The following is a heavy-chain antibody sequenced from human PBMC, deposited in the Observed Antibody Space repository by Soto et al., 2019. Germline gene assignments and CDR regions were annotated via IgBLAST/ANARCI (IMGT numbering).Heavy chain of an antibody. CDR3: VGCSGGSCYRAEY. J-gene: IGHJ4*02. V-gene: IGHV4-39*01. D-gene: IGHD2-15*01. CDR1: GGSISSTIHF. CDR2: IYYSGST. Sequence: QLQLQESGPGLVKPSETLSLTCTVSGGSISSTIHFWGWIRQPPGKGLEWIGTIYYSGSTYYNPSLKSRVTISADTSKNQFSLKLSSVTAADTAVYHCVGCSGGSCYRAEYWGQGTLVTVSS.